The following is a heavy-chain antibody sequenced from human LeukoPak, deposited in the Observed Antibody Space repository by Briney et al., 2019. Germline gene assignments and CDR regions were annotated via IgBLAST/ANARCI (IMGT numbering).Heavy chain of an antibody. Sequence: KSSETLSLTCAVSGGSISSSNWWSWVRQPPGKGLEWIGEVYHSGSTSYNPSLESRVTISVDTSKNQFSLKLSSVTAADTAVYYCARGYYYDSSGYYACWGQGTLVTVSS. D-gene: IGHD3-22*01. CDR3: ARGYYYDSSGYYAC. V-gene: IGHV4-4*02. J-gene: IGHJ4*02. CDR2: VYHSGST. CDR1: GGSISSSNW.